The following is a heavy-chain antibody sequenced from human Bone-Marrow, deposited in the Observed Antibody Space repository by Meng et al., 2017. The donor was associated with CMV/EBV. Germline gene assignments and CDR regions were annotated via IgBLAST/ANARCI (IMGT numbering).Heavy chain of an antibody. CDR2: ISGSGGST. J-gene: IGHJ5*02. Sequence: GGSLRLSCAASGFTFSSYAMSWVRQAPGKGLEWVSAISGSGGSTYYADSVKGRFTISRDNSKNTLYLQMNSLRAEDTAVYYCAKTPRQSYCSSTSCYSSFPIRFDPWGQGTLVTVSS. CDR1: GFTFSSYA. D-gene: IGHD2-2*01. CDR3: AKTPRQSYCSSTSCYSSFPIRFDP. V-gene: IGHV3-23*01.